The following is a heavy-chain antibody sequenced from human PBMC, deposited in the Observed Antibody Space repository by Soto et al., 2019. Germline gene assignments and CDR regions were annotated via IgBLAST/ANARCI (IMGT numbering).Heavy chain of an antibody. CDR2: TIPLFGTP. D-gene: IGHD5-18*01. V-gene: IGHV1-69*06. J-gene: IGHJ4*02. CDR3: ASVDTAMVLGY. CDR1: GGTFSRYA. Sequence: QVQLVQSGAEVKKPGSSVRVSCKASGGTFSRYAINWVRQAPGHGLEWMGGTIPLFGTPNYAQKFQGRVTMTRDTSISTAYMELSRLRSDDTAVYYCASVDTAMVLGYWGQGTLVTVSS.